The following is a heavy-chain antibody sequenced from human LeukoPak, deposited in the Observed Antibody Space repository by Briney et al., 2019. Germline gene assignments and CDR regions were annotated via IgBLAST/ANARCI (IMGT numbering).Heavy chain of an antibody. CDR3: ARDPGEGRVPAANY. CDR1: GFTFSSYS. Sequence: GGSLRLSCAASGFTFSSYSMNRVRQAPGKGLEWVSSISSSSSYIYYADSMKGRFTISRDNAKNSLYLQMNSLRAEDTAVYYCARDPGEGRVPAANYWGQGTLVTVSS. J-gene: IGHJ4*02. D-gene: IGHD2-2*01. CDR2: ISSSSSYI. V-gene: IGHV3-21*01.